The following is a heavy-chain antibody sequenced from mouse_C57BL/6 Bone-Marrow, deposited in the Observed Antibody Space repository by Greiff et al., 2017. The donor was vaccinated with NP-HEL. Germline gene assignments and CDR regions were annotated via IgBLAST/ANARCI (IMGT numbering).Heavy chain of an antibody. Sequence: EVQRVESGGGLVQPGESLKLSCESNEYEFPSHDMSWVRKTPEKRLELVAAINSDGGSTYYPDTMERRFIISRDNTKKTLYLQMSSLRSEDTALYYCARHPFLPCPYYYAMDYWGQGTSVTVSS. CDR1: EYEFPSHD. J-gene: IGHJ4*01. CDR3: ARHPFLPCPYYYAMDY. V-gene: IGHV5-2*01. D-gene: IGHD2-10*01. CDR2: INSDGGST.